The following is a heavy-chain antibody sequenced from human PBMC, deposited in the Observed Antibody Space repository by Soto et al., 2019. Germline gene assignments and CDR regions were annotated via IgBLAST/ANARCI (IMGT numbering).Heavy chain of an antibody. J-gene: IGHJ3*02. V-gene: IGHV4-30-2*01. CDR3: ARTPDI. CDR2: IYHSGST. CDR1: GGSFSGYS. Sequence: SQTLSLTCAVYGGSFSGYSWSWIRQPPGKGLEWIGYIYHSGSTYYNPSLKSRVTISVDRSKNQFSLKLSSVTAADTAVYYCARTPDIWGQGTMVTVSS.